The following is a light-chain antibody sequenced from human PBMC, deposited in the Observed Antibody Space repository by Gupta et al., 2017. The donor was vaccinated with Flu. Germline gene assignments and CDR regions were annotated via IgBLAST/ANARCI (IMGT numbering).Light chain of an antibody. V-gene: IGLV1-47*01. J-gene: IGLJ2*01. CDR2: RNK. Sequence: GAAPKLLIYRNKQRPSGVPERFSGSKSGTSASLAVSGLRPEDEGDYYCSAWDDNLGRVLFGGGTKLTVL. CDR3: SAWDDNLGRVL.